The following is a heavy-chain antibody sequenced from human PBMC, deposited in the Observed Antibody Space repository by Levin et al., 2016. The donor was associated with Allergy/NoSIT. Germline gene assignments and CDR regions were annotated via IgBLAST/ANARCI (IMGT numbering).Heavy chain of an antibody. CDR3: ARGRAVYGGNPRNFDY. J-gene: IGHJ4*02. D-gene: IGHD4-23*01. V-gene: IGHV3-30*04. CDR2: ISYDGSNK. Sequence: VRQAPGKGLEWVAVISYDGSNKYYADSVKGRFTISRDNSKNTLYLQMNSLRAEDTAVYYCARGRAVYGGNPRNFDYWGQGTLVTVSS.